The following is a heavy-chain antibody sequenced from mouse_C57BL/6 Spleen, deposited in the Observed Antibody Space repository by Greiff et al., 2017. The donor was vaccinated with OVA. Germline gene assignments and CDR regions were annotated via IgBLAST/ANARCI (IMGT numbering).Heavy chain of an antibody. CDR3: ASTPYYPLWYFDV. D-gene: IGHD1-1*01. J-gene: IGHJ1*03. CDR2: INPNNGGT. V-gene: IGHV1-26*01. Sequence: EVQLQQSGPELVKPGASVKISCKASGYTFTDYYMNWVKQSHGKSLEWIGDINPNNGGTSYNQKFKGKATLPVDKSSSTAYMELRSLTSEDSAVYYCASTPYYPLWYFDVWGTGTTVTVSS. CDR1: GYTFTDYY.